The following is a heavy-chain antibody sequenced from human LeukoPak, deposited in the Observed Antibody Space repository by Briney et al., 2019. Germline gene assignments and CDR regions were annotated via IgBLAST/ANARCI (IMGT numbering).Heavy chain of an antibody. J-gene: IGHJ4*02. D-gene: IGHD1-26*01. V-gene: IGHV4-30-2*01. Sequence: PSGTLSLTCAVSGVSISSNGYSWSWIRQPPGKGLEWIGYIYHSGSTYYDPSLRSRVTISIDRSKNQFSLKLNSVTAADTAVYYCATGNPPLDYWGQGTLVTVSS. CDR3: ATGNPPLDY. CDR1: GVSISSNGYS. CDR2: IYHSGST.